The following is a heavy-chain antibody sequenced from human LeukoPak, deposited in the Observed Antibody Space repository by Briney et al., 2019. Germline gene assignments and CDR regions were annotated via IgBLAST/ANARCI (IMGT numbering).Heavy chain of an antibody. Sequence: ASVKVSCKASGYTFTNYYMPWVRHAPGQGLEWMEIINPRGSSTNYEQMFRGRVTMTRDPSTRTVYMELSTMRPEDTAVYYCAIDWYGGSYGYWGQGALVTVSS. J-gene: IGHJ4*02. V-gene: IGHV1-46*01. CDR1: GYTFTNYY. D-gene: IGHD1-26*01. CDR3: AIDWYGGSYGY. CDR2: INPRGSST.